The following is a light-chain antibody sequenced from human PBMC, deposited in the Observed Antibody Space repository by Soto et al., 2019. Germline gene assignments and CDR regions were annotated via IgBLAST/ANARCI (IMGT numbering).Light chain of an antibody. V-gene: IGKV1-5*03. CDR2: KAS. CDR3: QHYNTCPWT. Sequence: DIQMTQSPSILSASVGDRVTIAFGASQSISSWLAWYQQKPGKAPNLLIHKASHLESGVPSRFSGSGSGTEFTLTISSLQPGDFATYYCQHYNTCPWTYGKGNKVDI. CDR1: QSISSW. J-gene: IGKJ1*01.